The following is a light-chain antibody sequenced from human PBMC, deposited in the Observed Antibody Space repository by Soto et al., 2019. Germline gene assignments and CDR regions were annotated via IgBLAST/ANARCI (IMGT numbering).Light chain of an antibody. Sequence: DIQMTQSPSTLSGSVGDRVTITCRASQTISSWLAWYQQKPGKAPKLLSYKASTLKSGVPSRFSGSGSGTEFTLTISSLHPYDFATYYCQHYNSYSEAFGQGTKVELK. V-gene: IGKV1-5*03. CDR1: QTISSW. CDR2: KAS. J-gene: IGKJ1*01. CDR3: QHYNSYSEA.